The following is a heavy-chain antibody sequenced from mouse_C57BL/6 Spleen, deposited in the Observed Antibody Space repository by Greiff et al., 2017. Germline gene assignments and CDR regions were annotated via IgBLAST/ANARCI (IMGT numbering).Heavy chain of an antibody. J-gene: IGHJ2*01. V-gene: IGHV1-69*01. CDR1: GYTFTSYW. D-gene: IGHD1-1*01. CDR3: ARRYYGSSYVHY. Sequence: QVQLQQPGAELVMPGASVKLSCKASGYTFTSYWMHWVKQRPGQGLEWIGEIDPSDSYTNYNPKFKGKSTLTVDKSSSTAYMQLSSLTTEDSAVYYCARRYYGSSYVHYWGQGTTLTVSS. CDR2: IDPSDSYT.